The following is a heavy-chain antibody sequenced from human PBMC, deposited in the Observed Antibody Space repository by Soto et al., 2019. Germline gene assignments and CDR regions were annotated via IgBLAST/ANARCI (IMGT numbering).Heavy chain of an antibody. CDR3: ARSTMVRGDFDY. J-gene: IGHJ4*02. D-gene: IGHD3-10*01. Sequence: QLQLQESGSGLVKPSQTLSLTCAVSGGSISSGGYSWSWIRQPPGKGLEWIGYIYHSRSTYYNPSLKSRVTISVDRSKNQFSLKLSSVTAADTAVYYCARSTMVRGDFDYWGQGTLVTVSS. V-gene: IGHV4-30-2*01. CDR2: IYHSRST. CDR1: GGSISSGGYS.